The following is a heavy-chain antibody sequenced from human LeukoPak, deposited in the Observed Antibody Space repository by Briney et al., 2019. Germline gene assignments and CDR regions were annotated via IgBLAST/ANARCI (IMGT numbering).Heavy chain of an antibody. V-gene: IGHV1-8*01. Sequence: GASVKVSCKASVYTLPNYDIYWVRQASGQGLEWMGWMNPNSGNTGSAQKFQGRVTMTSNTSISTAYMELSSLTSEGTAVYYCARGLRREQQLLRAFDYWGQGTPVTVSS. D-gene: IGHD6-13*01. CDR1: VYTLPNYD. CDR2: MNPNSGNT. CDR3: ARGLRREQQLLRAFDY. J-gene: IGHJ4*02.